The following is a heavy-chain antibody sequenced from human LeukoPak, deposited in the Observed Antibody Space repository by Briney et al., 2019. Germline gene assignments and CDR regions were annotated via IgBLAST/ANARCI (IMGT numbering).Heavy chain of an antibody. CDR3: ARALPASSHTSFDY. D-gene: IGHD2-2*01. CDR2: IYSDDTT. V-gene: IGHV3-66*01. J-gene: IGHJ4*02. Sequence: PGGSLRLSCAASAFTVSSNYMSWVRQAPGNGLEWVSIIYSDDTTYYADSVKGRFTISRDNSKNTVYLQMNSLRAEDTAVYYCARALPASSHTSFDYWGQGTLVTVSS. CDR1: AFTVSSNY.